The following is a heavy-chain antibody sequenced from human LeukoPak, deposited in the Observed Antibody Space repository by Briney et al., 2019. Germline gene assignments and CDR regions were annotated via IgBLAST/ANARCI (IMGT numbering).Heavy chain of an antibody. CDR1: GFSFTNYA. Sequence: TGGSLRLSCTGSGFSFTNYAMHWVRQAPGKGLEWVSSISSSSSYIYYADSVKGRFTISRDNAKNSLYLQMNSLRAEDTAVYYCARPGYSYGYAFAFDIWGQGTMVTVSS. CDR3: ARPGYSYGYAFAFDI. D-gene: IGHD5-18*01. CDR2: ISSSSSYI. V-gene: IGHV3-21*01. J-gene: IGHJ3*02.